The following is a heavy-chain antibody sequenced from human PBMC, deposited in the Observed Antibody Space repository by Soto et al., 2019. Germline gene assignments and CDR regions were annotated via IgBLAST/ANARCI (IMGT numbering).Heavy chain of an antibody. Sequence: QVQLQQWGAGLLKPSETLSLTCAVYGGSFSGYYWSWIRQPPGKGLEWIGEINHSGSTNYNPSLKSRVTISVDTSKNQFSLKLSSVTAADTAVYYCAREVRSRYSGYDPYYKPRYYYYMDVWGKGTTVTVSS. D-gene: IGHD5-12*01. CDR3: AREVRSRYSGYDPYYKPRYYYYMDV. CDR1: GGSFSGYY. J-gene: IGHJ6*03. V-gene: IGHV4-34*01. CDR2: INHSGST.